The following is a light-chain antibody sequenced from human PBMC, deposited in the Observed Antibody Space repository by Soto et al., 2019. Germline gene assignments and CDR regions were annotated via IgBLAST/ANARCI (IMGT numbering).Light chain of an antibody. J-gene: IGLJ2*01. Sequence: QSALPQPPSVSGSPGQSVSISCTGTSSDVGSYNRVSWYQQPPGTAPKLMIYEVSNRPSGVPDRFSGSKSGNTASLTISGLQAEDEADYYCSSYTSSNTLLFGGGTKLTVL. CDR2: EVS. V-gene: IGLV2-18*02. CDR3: SSYTSSNTLL. CDR1: SSDVGSYNR.